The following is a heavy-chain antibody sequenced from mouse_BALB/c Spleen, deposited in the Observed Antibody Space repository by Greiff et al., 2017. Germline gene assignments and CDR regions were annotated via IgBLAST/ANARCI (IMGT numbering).Heavy chain of an antibody. CDR1: GFNIKDTY. Sequence: EVQLQQSGAELVKPGASLKLSCTASGFNIKDTYMHWVKQRPEQGLEWIGRIDPANGNTKYDPKFQGKATITADTSSNTAYLQLSSLTSEDTAFYYCARGTTGHSFDYWGQGTTLTVSS. J-gene: IGHJ2*01. CDR3: ARGTTGHSFDY. D-gene: IGHD1-1*01. V-gene: IGHV14-3*02. CDR2: IDPANGNT.